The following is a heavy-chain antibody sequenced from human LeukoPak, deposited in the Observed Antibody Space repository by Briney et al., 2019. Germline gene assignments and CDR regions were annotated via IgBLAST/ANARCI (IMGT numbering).Heavy chain of an antibody. J-gene: IGHJ6*04. D-gene: IGHD3-10*02. CDR2: ISSRRSTM. CDR3: AVLGITMIGGV. Sequence: GGSLRLSPAASVFTPTTAGMTWGPDAPGEGVERVSYISSRRSTMYYADAVKGRFNISRDNAKISLYLQMNSLRAEDTAVYYCAVLGITMIGGVWGEGATVTISS. CDR1: VFTPTTAG. V-gene: IGHV3-48*04.